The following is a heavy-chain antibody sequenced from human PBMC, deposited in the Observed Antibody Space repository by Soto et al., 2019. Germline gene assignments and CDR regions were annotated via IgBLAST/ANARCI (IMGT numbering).Heavy chain of an antibody. CDR2: ISDDGSTT. CDR1: GFTFSTYW. V-gene: IGHV3-74*01. Sequence: GGTLRLSCEVSGFTFSTYWMHWVRQVPGKGLIWVSRISDDGSTTTYADSVKGRFTISRDNAKNTLYLQMNSLRADDTGLYYCTRGPRVSSTGTGAHWGQGTLVTVSS. D-gene: IGHD1-1*01. CDR3: TRGPRVSSTGTGAH. J-gene: IGHJ4*02.